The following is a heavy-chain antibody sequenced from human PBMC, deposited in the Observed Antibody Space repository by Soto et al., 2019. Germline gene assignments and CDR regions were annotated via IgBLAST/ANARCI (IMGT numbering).Heavy chain of an antibody. CDR2: ISSTTSYI. CDR1: GLPFGRYS. D-gene: IGHD3-9*01. CDR3: VRDFRRVAVLTRYCAY. J-gene: IGHJ4*02. V-gene: IGHV3-21*01. Sequence: GGSLSLSSEASGLPFGRYSRNWDRQKPRKWLESVSSISSTTSYIYYADSVKARFTISRYNAKNSLYLQMNSLRAEDTAVYYCVRDFRRVAVLTRYCAYWGQGTLVTVSS.